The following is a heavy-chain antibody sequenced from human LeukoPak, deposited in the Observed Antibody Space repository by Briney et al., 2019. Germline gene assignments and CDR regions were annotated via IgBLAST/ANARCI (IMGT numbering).Heavy chain of an antibody. CDR2: ISSSSSYI. Sequence: GGSLRLSCAASGFTFSSYSMNWVRQAPGKGLEWVSSISSSSSYIYYADSVKGRFTISRDNAKNSLYLQMNSLRAEDTAVYYCARQRGPSQLGRYWGQGTLVTVSS. V-gene: IGHV3-21*01. D-gene: IGHD6-6*01. CDR1: GFTFSSYS. J-gene: IGHJ4*02. CDR3: ARQRGPSQLGRY.